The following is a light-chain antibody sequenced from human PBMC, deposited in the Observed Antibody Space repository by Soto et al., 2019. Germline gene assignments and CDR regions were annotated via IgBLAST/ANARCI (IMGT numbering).Light chain of an antibody. CDR3: QQYNNWPPWT. V-gene: IGKV3-15*01. CDR1: QSVSSSY. Sequence: EIVLTQSPGTLSLSPGERATLSCRASQSVSSSYLAWYQQKPDQAPRLLIYGASTRATGIPARFSGSGSGTEFTLTISGLQSEDFAVYYCQQYNNWPPWTFGQGTKVDIK. J-gene: IGKJ1*01. CDR2: GAS.